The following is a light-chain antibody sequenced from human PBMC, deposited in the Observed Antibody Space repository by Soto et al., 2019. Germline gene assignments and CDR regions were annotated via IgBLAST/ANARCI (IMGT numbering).Light chain of an antibody. V-gene: IGLV2-14*03. CDR1: SSDVGGYNY. Sequence: QSALTQPASVSGSPGQSITISCTGTSSDVGGYNYVSWYQHHPGKDPKLMIYDVSNRPSGVSNRFSGSKSGNTPSLTISGLQVEDEADYYCSSYTSSSTHWVFGGGTKVTVL. CDR3: SSYTSSSTHWV. CDR2: DVS. J-gene: IGLJ3*02.